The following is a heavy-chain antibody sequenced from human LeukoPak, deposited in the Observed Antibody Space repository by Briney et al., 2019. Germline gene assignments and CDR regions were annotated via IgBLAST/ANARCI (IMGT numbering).Heavy chain of an antibody. CDR3: ARVLRSYCCAFDI. Sequence: PGGSLRLSCAASGFIFSDYWMSWVRQAPGKGLERVAIIKQDGTEKFYVDSVKGRFTISRDDAENSLYLQMISLRVEDTAVYYCARVLRSYCCAFDIWGQGTMVTVSS. D-gene: IGHD3-16*02. CDR2: IKQDGTEK. J-gene: IGHJ3*02. CDR1: GFIFSDYW. V-gene: IGHV3-7*01.